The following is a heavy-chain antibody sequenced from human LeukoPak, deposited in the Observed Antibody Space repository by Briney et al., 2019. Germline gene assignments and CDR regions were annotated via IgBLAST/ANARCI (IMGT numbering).Heavy chain of an antibody. CDR3: AREGPHYGDYMDY. D-gene: IGHD4-17*01. J-gene: IGHJ4*02. CDR1: GFSVDSVF. CDR2: ISSSSSYI. V-gene: IGHV3-21*01. Sequence: GGSLRLSCRASGFSVDSVFMNWVRQAPGKGLEWVSSISSSSSYIYYADSVKGRFTISRDNAKNSLYLQMNSLRAEDTAVYYCAREGPHYGDYMDYWGQGTLVTVSS.